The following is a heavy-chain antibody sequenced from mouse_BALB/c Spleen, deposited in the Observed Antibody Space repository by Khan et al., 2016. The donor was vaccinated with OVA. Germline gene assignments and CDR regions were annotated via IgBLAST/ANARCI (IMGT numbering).Heavy chain of an antibody. Sequence: EVQLQESGPELVKPGASVKISCKASGYSFTGYFMNWVMQSHGKSLEWIGRINPHVGETFYNPKFQGKATLTVDESSSTAHMELRSLASEDSAVYYFARIYGSDFDYWGQGTTHTVSS. CDR3: ARIYGSDFDY. D-gene: IGHD1-1*01. J-gene: IGHJ2*01. CDR1: GYSFTGYF. V-gene: IGHV1-20*02. CDR2: INPHVGET.